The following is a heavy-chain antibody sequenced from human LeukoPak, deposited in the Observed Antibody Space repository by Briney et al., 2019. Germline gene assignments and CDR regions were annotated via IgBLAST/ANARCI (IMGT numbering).Heavy chain of an antibody. CDR2: INPNSGNT. V-gene: IGHV1-8*02. Sequence: ASVKVSCKASGYTFTGYYMHWVRQAPGQGLEWMGWINPNSGNTGYAQKFQGRVTMTRNTSISTAYMELSSLRSEDTAVYYCARAGYYYDSRDAFDIWGQGTMVTVSS. J-gene: IGHJ3*02. D-gene: IGHD3-22*01. CDR3: ARAGYYYDSRDAFDI. CDR1: GYTFTGYY.